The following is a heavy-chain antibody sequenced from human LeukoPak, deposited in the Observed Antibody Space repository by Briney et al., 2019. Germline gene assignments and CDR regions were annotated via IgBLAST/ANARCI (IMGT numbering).Heavy chain of an antibody. J-gene: IGHJ5*02. CDR1: GGSISSYY. CDR2: IDTSGNT. D-gene: IGHD6-13*01. Sequence: SETLSLTCTVSGGSISSYYWSWIRQPAGKGLEWIGRIDTSGNTNYKPSLKSRVTMSVDTSKNQFSLKLNSVTAADTAVYYCARENGAAAGTLRFDPWGQGTLVTVSS. CDR3: ARENGAAAGTLRFDP. V-gene: IGHV4-4*07.